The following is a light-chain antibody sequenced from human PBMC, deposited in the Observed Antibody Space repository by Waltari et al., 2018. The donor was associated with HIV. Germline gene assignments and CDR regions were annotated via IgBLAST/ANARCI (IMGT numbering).Light chain of an antibody. J-gene: IGKJ1*01. V-gene: IGKV1-17*01. CDR1: QGIGNN. CDR3: LQHHTYPHV. Sequence: GSQGIGNNLAWYQQIPGKAPRRLIYSSSNLQNGVPSRFSGSGSGTEFTLTVTSLQSEDFATYYCLQHHTYPHVFGQGTKVDIK. CDR2: SSS.